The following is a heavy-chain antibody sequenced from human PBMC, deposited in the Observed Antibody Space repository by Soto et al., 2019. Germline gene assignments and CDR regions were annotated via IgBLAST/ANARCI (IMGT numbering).Heavy chain of an antibody. CDR2: ILHDGSNK. CDR3: ARDRNGWYFED. Sequence: GGSLRLSCAASGFTFSRFGMHWVRQAPGKGLEWVAIILHDGSNKEYADSVKGRFAISRDNSKNTLYLQMNSLRAEDTAVYYSARDRNGWYFEDRGQGTLVTVPS. CDR1: GFTFSRFG. J-gene: IGHJ4*02. D-gene: IGHD6-19*01. V-gene: IGHV3-33*01.